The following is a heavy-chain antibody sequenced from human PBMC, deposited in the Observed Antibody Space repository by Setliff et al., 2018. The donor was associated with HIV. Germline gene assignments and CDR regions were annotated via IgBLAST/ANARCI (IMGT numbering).Heavy chain of an antibody. CDR3: ARGLRHTWLFEVSHDAFDI. Sequence: SETLSLTCTVSGVSISSPNYYWSWIRQPAGKGLEWIGRIYTSGSTNYNPSLKSRVTMSIDTSKKQFSLKLASVTAADTAVYYCARGLRHTWLFEVSHDAFDIWGQGTLVTVSS. CDR1: GVSISSPNYY. D-gene: IGHD2-21*01. CDR2: IYTSGST. J-gene: IGHJ3*02. V-gene: IGHV4-4*07.